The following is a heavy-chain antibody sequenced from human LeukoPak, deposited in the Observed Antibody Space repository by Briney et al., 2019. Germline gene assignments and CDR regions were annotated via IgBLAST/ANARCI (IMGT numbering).Heavy chain of an antibody. CDR3: YVQGDYDY. V-gene: IGHV3-30*02. D-gene: IGHD3-10*02. CDR1: GFTFSSYG. Sequence: PGGSLRLSCAASGFTFSSYGMHWVRQAPGKGLEWVAFIRYDGSNKYYADSVKGRFTISRDNSKNTLYLQMNSLRAENTAVYYYYVQGDYDYWGQGTLVTVSS. J-gene: IGHJ4*02. CDR2: IRYDGSNK.